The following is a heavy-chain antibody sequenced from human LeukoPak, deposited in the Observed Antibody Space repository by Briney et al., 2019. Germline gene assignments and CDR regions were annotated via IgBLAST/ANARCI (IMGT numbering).Heavy chain of an antibody. CDR2: IYSGGST. CDR3: ARATSYGDYGNWFDP. J-gene: IGHJ5*02. V-gene: IGHV3-53*01. CDR1: GFTVSSNY. Sequence: GGSLRLSCAASGFTVSSNYMSWVRQAPGKGLEWVSLIYSGGSTYYADSVKGRFTISRDNSKNTLYLQMNSLRAEDTAVYYCARATSYGDYGNWFDPWGQGTLVTVSS. D-gene: IGHD4-17*01.